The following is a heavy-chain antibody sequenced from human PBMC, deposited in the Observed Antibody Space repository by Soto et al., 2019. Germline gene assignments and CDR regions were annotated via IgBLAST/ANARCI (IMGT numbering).Heavy chain of an antibody. Sequence: GGSLRLSCVVSGFTFSTYSMNWVRQAPGKGLEWVSSISSSSSYKYYADSVKGRFTISRDNAKKSLYLQMNSLRAEDTAVYYCARVWEMPTIWPYYYYGMDVWGRGTRSPSP. CDR2: ISSSSSYK. V-gene: IGHV3-21*01. CDR1: GFTFSTYS. J-gene: IGHJ6*02. CDR3: ARVWEMPTIWPYYYYGMDV. D-gene: IGHD1-26*01.